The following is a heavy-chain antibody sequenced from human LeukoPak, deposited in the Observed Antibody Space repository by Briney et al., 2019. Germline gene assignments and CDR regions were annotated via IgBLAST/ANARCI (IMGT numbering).Heavy chain of an antibody. CDR3: ARRPSVVTPYYYYYYMDV. J-gene: IGHJ6*03. D-gene: IGHD4-23*01. Sequence: GGSLRLSCTASGFTFSSYAMSWVRQAPGKGLEWVSAISGSGGSTYYADYVKGRFTISRDNSKNTLYLQMNSLRAEDTAVYYCARRPSVVTPYYYYYYMDVWGKGTTVTVSS. V-gene: IGHV3-23*01. CDR1: GFTFSSYA. CDR2: ISGSGGST.